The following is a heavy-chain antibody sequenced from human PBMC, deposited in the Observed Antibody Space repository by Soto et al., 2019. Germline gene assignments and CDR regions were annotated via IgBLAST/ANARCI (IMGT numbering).Heavy chain of an antibody. D-gene: IGHD4-17*01. Sequence: QVQLVQSGAEVKQPGASVKVSCKTSGYTFTHYGIGWVRQAPGQGLEWMGWISLYNGDTRYAQKLQGRVTMATDTSTSTAYMELRSPTSDDTAVYYCARIGYGVNAFDLWGQGTLVIVSS. J-gene: IGHJ4*02. V-gene: IGHV1-18*01. CDR1: GYTFTHYG. CDR3: ARIGYGVNAFDL. CDR2: ISLYNGDT.